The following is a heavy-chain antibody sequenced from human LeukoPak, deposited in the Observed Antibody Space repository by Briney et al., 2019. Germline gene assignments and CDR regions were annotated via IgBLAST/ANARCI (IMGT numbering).Heavy chain of an antibody. J-gene: IGHJ4*02. Sequence: SETLSLTCTVSGGSISSYYWSWIRQPPGKGLEWIGYIYYSGSTNYNPSLKSRVTISVDTSKNQFSLKLSSVTAADTAVYYCARDPLYGDPAFWGQGTLVTVSS. CDR1: GGSISSYY. V-gene: IGHV4-59*12. CDR3: ARDPLYGDPAF. D-gene: IGHD4-17*01. CDR2: IYYSGST.